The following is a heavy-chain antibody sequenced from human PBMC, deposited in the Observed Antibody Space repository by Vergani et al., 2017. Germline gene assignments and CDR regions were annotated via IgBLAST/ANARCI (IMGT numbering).Heavy chain of an antibody. J-gene: IGHJ6*02. D-gene: IGHD6-19*01. CDR2: IIPIFGTA. Sequence: QVQLVQSGAEVKKPGSSVKVSCKASGGTFSSYAISWVRQAPGQGLEWMGSIIPIFGTANYAQKFQGRVTITADKSTSTAYMELRSLRSEDTAVYYCARVAGIAVAVPYASHWYYGMDVWGQGTTVTVSS. V-gene: IGHV1-69*14. CDR1: GGTFSSYA. CDR3: ARVAGIAVAVPYASHWYYGMDV.